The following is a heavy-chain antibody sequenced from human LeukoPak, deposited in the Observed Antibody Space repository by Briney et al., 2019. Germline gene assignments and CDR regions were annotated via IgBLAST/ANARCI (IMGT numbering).Heavy chain of an antibody. J-gene: IGHJ5*02. CDR2: IYYSGST. V-gene: IGHV4-59*01. Sequence: SETLSLTCTVSGGSISSYYWSWIRQPPGKGLEWIGYIYYSGSTNYNPSLKSRVTISVDTSKNQLSLKLSSVTAADTAVYYCARREYSNYVGGWFDPWGQGTLVTVSS. CDR3: ARREYSNYVGGWFDP. D-gene: IGHD4-11*01. CDR1: GGSISSYY.